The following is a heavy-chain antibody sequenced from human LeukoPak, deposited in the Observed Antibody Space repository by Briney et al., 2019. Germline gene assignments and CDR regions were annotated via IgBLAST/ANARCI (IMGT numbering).Heavy chain of an antibody. V-gene: IGHV4-34*01. CDR2: INHSGST. Sequence: SETLSLTCAVYGGSFSGYYWSWIRQPPWKGLEWIGEINHSGSTNYNPSLKSRVTISVDTSKNQFSLKLSSVTAADTAVYYCASGQLVVYWGQGTLVTVSS. J-gene: IGHJ4*02. D-gene: IGHD6-6*01. CDR3: ASGQLVVY. CDR1: GGSFSGYY.